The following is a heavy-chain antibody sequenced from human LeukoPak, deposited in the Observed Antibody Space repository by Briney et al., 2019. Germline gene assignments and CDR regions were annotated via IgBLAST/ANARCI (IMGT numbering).Heavy chain of an antibody. J-gene: IGHJ4*02. Sequence: GGSLRLSCAASGFTFSDYYMNWVRQAPGKGLEWVSSISSSSSYIYYADSVKGRFTISRDNAKNSLYLQMNSLRAEDTAVYYCARDVQVATIYPLDYWGQGTLVTVSS. CDR1: GFTFSDYY. CDR2: ISSSSSYI. CDR3: ARDVQVATIYPLDY. V-gene: IGHV3-21*01. D-gene: IGHD5-12*01.